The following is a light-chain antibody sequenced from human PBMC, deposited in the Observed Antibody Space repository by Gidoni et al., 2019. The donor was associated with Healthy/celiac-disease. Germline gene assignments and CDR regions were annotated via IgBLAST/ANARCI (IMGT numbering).Light chain of an antibody. Sequence: SVLTQPPSASGTPGQRVTISCSGSSSNIGSNTVTWYQQLPGTAPKLLIYSNTQRPSGVPDRFSGSKSGTSASLAISGLQSEDEADYYCAAWDDSLNGVVFGGGTKLTVL. CDR2: SNT. CDR3: AAWDDSLNGVV. CDR1: SSNIGSNT. J-gene: IGLJ2*01. V-gene: IGLV1-44*01.